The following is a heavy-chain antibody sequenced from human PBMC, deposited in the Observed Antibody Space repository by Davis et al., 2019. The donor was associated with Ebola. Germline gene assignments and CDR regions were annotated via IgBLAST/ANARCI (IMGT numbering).Heavy chain of an antibody. CDR3: AENYYDSSGDGAFDI. CDR2: ISGSGGST. Sequence: GESLKISCAASGFTFSSYAMSWVRQAPGKGLEWVSAISGSGGSTYYADSVKGRFTISRDNSKNTLYLQMNSLRAEDTAVYYCAENYYDSSGDGAFDIWGQGTMVTVSS. D-gene: IGHD3-22*01. J-gene: IGHJ3*02. CDR1: GFTFSSYA. V-gene: IGHV3-23*01.